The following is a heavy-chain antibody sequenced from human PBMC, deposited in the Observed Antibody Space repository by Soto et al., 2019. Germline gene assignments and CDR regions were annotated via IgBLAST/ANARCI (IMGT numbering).Heavy chain of an antibody. CDR2: ISAYNGNT. D-gene: IGHD2-2*02. CDR3: ARVGVVPAAIVHYYYGMDV. J-gene: IGHJ6*02. V-gene: IGHV1-18*04. Sequence: QVQLVQSGAEVKKPGASVKVSCKASGYTFTSYCISWVRQAPGQGLEWMGWISAYNGNTNYAQKLQGRVTMTTDTSTSTAYMELRILRSDDTAVYYCARVGVVPAAIVHYYYGMDVWGQGTTVTVSS. CDR1: GYTFTSYC.